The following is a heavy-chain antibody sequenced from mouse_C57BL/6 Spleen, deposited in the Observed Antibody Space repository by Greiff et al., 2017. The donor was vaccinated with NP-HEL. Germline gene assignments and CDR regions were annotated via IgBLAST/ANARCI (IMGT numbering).Heavy chain of an antibody. V-gene: IGHV1-55*01. CDR3: ARSGYYDDDEELVWFAY. J-gene: IGHJ3*01. Sequence: VQLQQPGAELVKPGASVKMSCKASGYTFTSYWITWVKQRPGQGLEWIGDIYPGSGSTNYNEKFKSKATLTVDTSSSTAYMQLSSLTSEDSAVYYCARSGYYDDDEELVWFAYWGQGTLVTVSA. CDR2: IYPGSGST. D-gene: IGHD2-4*01. CDR1: GYTFTSYW.